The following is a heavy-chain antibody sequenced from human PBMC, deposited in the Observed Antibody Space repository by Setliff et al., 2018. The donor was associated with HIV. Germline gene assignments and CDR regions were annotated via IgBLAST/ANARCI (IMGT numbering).Heavy chain of an antibody. CDR1: GGSISSYY. CDR3: ARHAVPHYYDSSGPS. V-gene: IGHV4-59*08. J-gene: IGHJ5*02. D-gene: IGHD3-22*01. CDR2: VYYSGGT. Sequence: SETLSLTCSVSGGSISSYYWSWIRQPPGKGLEWIGCVYYSGGTNYNPSLRSRVTISVDTPKNHFSLKLSSVTAADTAVYYCARHAVPHYYDSSGPSWGPGTLVTVSS.